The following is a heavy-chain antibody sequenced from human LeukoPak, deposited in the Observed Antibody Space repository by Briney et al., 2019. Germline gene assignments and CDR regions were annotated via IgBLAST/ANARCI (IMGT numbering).Heavy chain of an antibody. Sequence: GGSLRLSCAASGFTFSSYAMHWVRQAPGKGLEWVAVISYDGSNKYYADSVKGRFTISRDNSKNTLYLQMNSLRAEDTAVYYCARGVVRYFDWLLSWFDCWGQGTLVTVSS. V-gene: IGHV3-30*04. D-gene: IGHD3-9*01. J-gene: IGHJ4*02. CDR1: GFTFSSYA. CDR3: ARGVVRYFDWLLSWFDC. CDR2: ISYDGSNK.